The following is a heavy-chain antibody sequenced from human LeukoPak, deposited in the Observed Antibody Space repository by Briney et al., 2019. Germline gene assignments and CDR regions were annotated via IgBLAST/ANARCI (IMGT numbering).Heavy chain of an antibody. J-gene: IGHJ5*02. CDR2: IYYSGST. CDR1: GGSISSSSYY. V-gene: IGHV4-39*07. D-gene: IGHD3-9*01. Sequence: PSETLSLTCTVSGGSISSSSYYWGWIRQPPGKGLEWIGSIYYSGSTYYNPSLKSRVTISVDTSKNQFSLKLSSVTAADTAVYYCARTPYDIKNWFDPWGQGTLVTVSS. CDR3: ARTPYDIKNWFDP.